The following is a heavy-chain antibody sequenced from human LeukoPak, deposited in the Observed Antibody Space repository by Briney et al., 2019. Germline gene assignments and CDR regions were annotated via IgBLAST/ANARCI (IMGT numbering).Heavy chain of an antibody. D-gene: IGHD3-10*01. CDR1: GYNFTNYW. J-gene: IGHJ6*02. CDR2: PYPGDSDT. V-gene: IGHV5-51*01. CDR3: ARLSGSQSYYYYYGMDV. Sequence: PGESLKISCKGSGYNFTNYWIGWVRQMPGKGLEWMGIPYPGDSDTRYSPSFQGQVTISADKSLSTAYLQWSSLKASDTAMYYCARLSGSQSYYYYYGMDVWGQGTTVTVSS.